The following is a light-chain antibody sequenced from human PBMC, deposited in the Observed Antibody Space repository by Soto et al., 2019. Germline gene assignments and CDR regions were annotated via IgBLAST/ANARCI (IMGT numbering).Light chain of an antibody. Sequence: EIVLTQSPGTLSLSPGEIATLSCRASQSVSSNYLAWYQQKPGQAPRLLIYGASSRATCIPDRFGGSGSGTDFTLTISRLEPEDFAVYYCQQYGNSPWTFGQGTKVEIK. CDR1: QSVSSNY. CDR2: GAS. V-gene: IGKV3-20*01. J-gene: IGKJ1*01. CDR3: QQYGNSPWT.